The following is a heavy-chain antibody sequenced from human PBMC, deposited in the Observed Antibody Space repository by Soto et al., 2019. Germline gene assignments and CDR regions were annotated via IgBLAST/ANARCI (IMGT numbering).Heavy chain of an antibody. J-gene: IGHJ5*02. D-gene: IGHD4-17*01. CDR1: GGSISSYY. CDR2: IYYSGST. Sequence: SETLSLTCTVSGGSISSYYWSWIRQPPGKGLEWIGYIYYSGSTNYNPSLKSRVTISVDTSKNQFSLKLSSVTAADTAVYYCARLAGMGMTTVTTGWFDPWGQGTLVTVSS. CDR3: ARLAGMGMTTVTTGWFDP. V-gene: IGHV4-59*08.